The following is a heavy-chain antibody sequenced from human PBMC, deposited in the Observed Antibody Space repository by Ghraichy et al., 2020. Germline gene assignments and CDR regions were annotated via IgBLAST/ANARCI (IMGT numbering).Heavy chain of an antibody. CDR1: GFSFSSSI. Sequence: GGSLRLSCAASGFSFSSSIMSWVRQAPGKGLEWVSSLSGSGDDTYYAESVKGRFTISRDNFKNMLYLQMSSLRAEDTAVYYCAKGSGGWWDYWGQGTLVTVSS. J-gene: IGHJ4*02. D-gene: IGHD6-19*01. V-gene: IGHV3-23*01. CDR3: AKGSGGWWDY. CDR2: LSGSGDDT.